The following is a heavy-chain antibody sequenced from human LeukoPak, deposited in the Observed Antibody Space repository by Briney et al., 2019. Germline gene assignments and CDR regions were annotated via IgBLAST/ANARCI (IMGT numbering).Heavy chain of an antibody. CDR3: ARADDYNRGYYFDY. CDR1: GGTFSSYA. CDR2: IIPIFGTA. V-gene: IGHV1-69*05. J-gene: IGHJ4*02. Sequence: ASVKVSCKASGGTFSSYAISWVRQAPGQGLEWMGGIIPIFGTANYAQKFQGRVTMTRDTSISTAYMELNRLISDDTAVYYCARADDYNRGYYFDYWGQGTLVTVSS. D-gene: IGHD5-24*01.